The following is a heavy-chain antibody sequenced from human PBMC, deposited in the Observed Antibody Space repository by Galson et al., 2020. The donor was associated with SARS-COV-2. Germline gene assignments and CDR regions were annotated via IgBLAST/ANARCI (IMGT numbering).Heavy chain of an antibody. CDR3: ARVVLRSWALDY. Sequence: GGSLKLSCAASGLTFSSYGMHWVRQAPGTGLEWVAVIWYDGSNKYYADTVKGRFTIARDNSKNTMYLQMNSLRAEDTAVYYCARVVLRSWALDYWGQGTLVTVSS. J-gene: IGHJ4*02. D-gene: IGHD3-22*01. V-gene: IGHV3-33*01. CDR1: GLTFSSYG. CDR2: IWYDGSNK.